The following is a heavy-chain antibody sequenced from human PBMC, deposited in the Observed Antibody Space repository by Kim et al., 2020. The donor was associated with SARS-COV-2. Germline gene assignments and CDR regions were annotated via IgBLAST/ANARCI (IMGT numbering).Heavy chain of an antibody. CDR3: ARVSRAGDTAFDI. J-gene: IGHJ3*02. D-gene: IGHD1-26*01. Sequence: LSLTCAASGFTFSSHWMSWVRQAPGKGLGWVANIKPDGSEKYYVDSVKGRFTISRDNAKNALYLQMTSLRAEDTAVYYCARVSRAGDTAFDIWGQGT. CDR1: GFTFSSHW. V-gene: IGHV3-7*01. CDR2: IKPDGSEK.